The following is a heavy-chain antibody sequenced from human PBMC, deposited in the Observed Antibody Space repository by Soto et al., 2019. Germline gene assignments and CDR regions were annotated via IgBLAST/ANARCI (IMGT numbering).Heavy chain of an antibody. CDR3: ARDCGYGEPLPYYYYGMDV. Sequence: QVQLQESGPGLVKPSQTLSLTCTVSGGSISSGGYYWSWIRQHPGKGLEWIGYIYYSGSTYYNPSLKSRVTISVDTSKNQFSLKLSSVTAAATAVYYCARDCGYGEPLPYYYYGMDVWGQGTTVTVSS. J-gene: IGHJ6*02. V-gene: IGHV4-31*03. CDR2: IYYSGST. CDR1: GGSISSGGYY. D-gene: IGHD2-21*01.